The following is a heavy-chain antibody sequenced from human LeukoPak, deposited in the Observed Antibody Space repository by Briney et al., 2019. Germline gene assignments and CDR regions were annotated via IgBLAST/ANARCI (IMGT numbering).Heavy chain of an antibody. V-gene: IGHV3-53*01. CDR2: IYSGGST. D-gene: IGHD5-24*01. CDR1: GFTVSSNY. CDR3: ASGGRWLQLDY. Sequence: GGSLRLSCAASGFTVSSNYMSWVRQAPGKGLEWVSVIYSGGSTYYADSVKGRFTISRENSKNTLHLQMNSLRAEDTAVYYCASGGRWLQLDYWGQGTLVTVSS. J-gene: IGHJ4*02.